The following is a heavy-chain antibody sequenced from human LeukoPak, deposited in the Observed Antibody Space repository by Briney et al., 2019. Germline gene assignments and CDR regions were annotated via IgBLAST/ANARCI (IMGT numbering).Heavy chain of an antibody. D-gene: IGHD3-9*01. V-gene: IGHV4-34*01. CDR3: ARPQGYDILTGYPRSLWYFDY. Sequence: PPETLSLTCAVYGGSFSGYYWSWIRQPPGKGLEWIGEINHSGSTNYNPSLKSRVTISVDTSKNQFSLKLSSVTAADTAVYYCARPQGYDILTGYPRSLWYFDYWGQGTLVTVSS. CDR1: GGSFSGYY. CDR2: INHSGST. J-gene: IGHJ4*02.